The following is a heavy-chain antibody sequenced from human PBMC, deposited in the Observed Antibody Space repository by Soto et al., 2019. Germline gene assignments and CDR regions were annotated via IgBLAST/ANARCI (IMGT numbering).Heavy chain of an antibody. D-gene: IGHD4-4*01. CDR1: GFTFTNYA. J-gene: IGHJ4*02. CDR2: SSGSGSGGST. CDR3: AKDRDDYRNYVFDY. V-gene: IGHV3-23*01. Sequence: EVQLLESGGGLVQRGGSLRLSCAASGFTFTNYAMTWVRQAPGKGLEWVSISSGSGSGGSTNYADSVKGRFTISRDNSKNTLYLQMTSLRVEDTAVYYCAKDRDDYRNYVFDYWGQGTLVTVSS.